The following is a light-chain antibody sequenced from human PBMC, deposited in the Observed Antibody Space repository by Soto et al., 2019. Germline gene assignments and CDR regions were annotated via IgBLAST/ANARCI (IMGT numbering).Light chain of an antibody. J-gene: IGLJ1*01. CDR1: SSDVGGYNY. V-gene: IGLV2-14*01. CDR2: EVS. CDR3: SSYTSSSTLYV. Sequence: HSALAQPASVSGSPGQSITISCTGTSSDVGGYNYVSWYQQHPGKAPKLMIYEVSNRPSGVSSRFSGSKSGNTASLTISGLQAEDEADYYCSSYTSSSTLYVFGTGTKVTV.